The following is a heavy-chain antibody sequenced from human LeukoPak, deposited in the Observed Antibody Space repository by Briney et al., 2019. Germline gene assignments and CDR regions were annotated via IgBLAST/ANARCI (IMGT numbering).Heavy chain of an antibody. J-gene: IGHJ3*02. CDR3: TKLGYCSSTSCYPEAFDI. CDR1: GFTFSSYA. V-gene: IGHV3-23*01. CDR2: ISGSGGST. D-gene: IGHD2-2*01. Sequence: GGSLRLSCAASGFTFSSYAMSWVRQAPGRGLEWVSAISGSGGSTYYADSVKGRFTISRDNSKNTPYLQMNSLRAEDTAVYYCTKLGYCSSTSCYPEAFDIWGQGTMVTVSS.